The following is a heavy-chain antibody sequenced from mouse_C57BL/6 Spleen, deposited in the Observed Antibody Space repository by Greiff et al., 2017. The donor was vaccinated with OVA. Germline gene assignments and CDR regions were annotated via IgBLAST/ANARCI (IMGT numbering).Heavy chain of an antibody. Sequence: VHVKQSGPELVKPGASVKISCKASGYSFTDYNMNWVKQSNGKSLEWIGVINPNYGTTSYNQKFKGKATLTVDQSSSTAYMQLNSLTSEDSAVYYSARGGLGQYYAMDYWGQGTSVTVSS. J-gene: IGHJ4*01. D-gene: IGHD3-3*01. CDR3: ARGGLGQYYAMDY. V-gene: IGHV1-39*01. CDR1: GYSFTDYN. CDR2: INPNYGTT.